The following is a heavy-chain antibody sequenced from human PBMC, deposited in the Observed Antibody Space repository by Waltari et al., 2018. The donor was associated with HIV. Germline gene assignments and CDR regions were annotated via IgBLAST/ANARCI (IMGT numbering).Heavy chain of an antibody. J-gene: IGHJ6*02. CDR2: IYSGGST. CDR1: GFTVSSNY. Sequence: EVQLVESGGGLVQPGGSLRLSCAASGFTVSSNYMSWVRQAPGKGVEGGSGIYSGGSTYYADSVKGRFTISRDNSKNTLYLQMNSLRAEDTAVYYCARDMGSGYYYGMDVWGQGTTVTVSS. D-gene: IGHD3-10*01. V-gene: IGHV3-66*01. CDR3: ARDMGSGYYYGMDV.